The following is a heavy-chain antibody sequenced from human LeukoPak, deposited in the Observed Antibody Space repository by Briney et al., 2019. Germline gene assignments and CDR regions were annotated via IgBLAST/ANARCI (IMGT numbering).Heavy chain of an antibody. CDR2: IYPSGST. CDR1: GYSISSTYY. Sequence: SETLSLTCTVSGYSISSTYYWGWIRQPPGKGLEWIGSIYPSGSTYSNPSLKSRVTISLDTSKNQFSLKLSSVTAADTAVYYCARVKTGHWYFDLWGRGTLVTVSS. D-gene: IGHD3-9*01. V-gene: IGHV4-38-2*02. J-gene: IGHJ2*01. CDR3: ARVKTGHWYFDL.